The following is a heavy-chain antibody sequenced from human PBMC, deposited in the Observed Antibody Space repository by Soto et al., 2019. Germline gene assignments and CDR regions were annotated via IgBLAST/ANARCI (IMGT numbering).Heavy chain of an antibody. CDR1: GGTFSSYA. D-gene: IGHD1-26*01. J-gene: IGHJ4*02. CDR2: IIPISGTA. Sequence: QVQLVQSGAEVKKPGSSVKVSCKASGGTFSSYAISWVRQAPGQGRAWLGGIIPISGTANYAQKFQGRGKITAVESRSTAYRELSSLRFEDTAVYYCARSRGGSYLLLPFDNRGQGSLVTVSS. CDR3: ARSRGGSYLLLPFDN. V-gene: IGHV1-69*01.